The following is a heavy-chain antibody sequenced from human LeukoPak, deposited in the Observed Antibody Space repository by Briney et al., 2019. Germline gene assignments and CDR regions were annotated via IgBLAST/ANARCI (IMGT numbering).Heavy chain of an antibody. Sequence: GGSLRLSCVDSGFIFSNNALSWVRQAPGKGLEWVAVISYDGSNKYYADSVKGRFTISRDNSKNTLYLQMNSLRAEDTAVYYCAKIWFGERSDYFDYWGQGTLVTVSS. D-gene: IGHD3-10*01. CDR3: AKIWFGERSDYFDY. J-gene: IGHJ4*02. CDR2: ISYDGSNK. V-gene: IGHV3-30-3*01. CDR1: GFIFSNNA.